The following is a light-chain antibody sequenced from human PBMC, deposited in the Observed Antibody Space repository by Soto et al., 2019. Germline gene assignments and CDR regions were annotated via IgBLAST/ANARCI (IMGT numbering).Light chain of an antibody. J-gene: IGLJ1*01. CDR1: TGAVTNGHY. Sequence: QAVVTEDPSLSGTPGGTVTLTCGSSTGAVTNGHYPYWFQQKPGQAPRTLIYDTTNRHSWTPARFSGSLLGGKAALTLSGAQPEDEAEYYCLLSYNGPYVFGTGSKVTLL. CDR2: DTT. V-gene: IGLV7-46*01. CDR3: LLSYNGPYV.